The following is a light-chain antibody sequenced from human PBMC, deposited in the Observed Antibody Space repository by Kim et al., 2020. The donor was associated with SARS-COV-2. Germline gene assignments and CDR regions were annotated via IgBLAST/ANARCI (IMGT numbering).Light chain of an antibody. V-gene: IGLV9-49*01. CDR1: SGNNYDE. CDR3: GADHGSGSNFVWV. Sequence: CPLSSGNNYDEVGWYQQRPGKGPRFVMRVGTAGIVGSKGDGIPDRFSVLGSGLNRYLTIKNIQEEDESDYYCGADHGSGSNFVWVFGGGTQLTVL. J-gene: IGLJ3*02. CDR2: VGTAGIVG.